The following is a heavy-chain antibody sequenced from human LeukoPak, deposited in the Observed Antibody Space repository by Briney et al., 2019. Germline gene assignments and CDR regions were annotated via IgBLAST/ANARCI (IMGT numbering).Heavy chain of an antibody. CDR1: GVSISTYS. Sequence: SETLSLTCTVSGVSISTYSWSWIRQPPGKGLEWIGYISYSGSTNYNPSLKSRVTISVDTSKNQFSLKLSSVTAADTAVYYCAGYFDWLYSGRWFDPWGQGTLVTVS. CDR3: AGYFDWLYSGRWFDP. CDR2: ISYSGST. J-gene: IGHJ5*02. D-gene: IGHD3-9*01. V-gene: IGHV4-59*01.